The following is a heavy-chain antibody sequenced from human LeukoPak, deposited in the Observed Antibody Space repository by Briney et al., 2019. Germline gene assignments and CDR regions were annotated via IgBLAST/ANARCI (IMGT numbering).Heavy chain of an antibody. CDR1: GFTVSSNY. Sequence: TGGSLRLSCAASGFTVSSNYMSWVRQAPGKGLEWVSVIYSGGSTYYTDSVKGGFTISRDNSKNTLYLQMNSLRAEDTAVYYCARDLYGDYEGAFDIWGQGTMVTVSS. V-gene: IGHV3-66*01. CDR3: ARDLYGDYEGAFDI. D-gene: IGHD4-17*01. J-gene: IGHJ3*02. CDR2: IYSGGST.